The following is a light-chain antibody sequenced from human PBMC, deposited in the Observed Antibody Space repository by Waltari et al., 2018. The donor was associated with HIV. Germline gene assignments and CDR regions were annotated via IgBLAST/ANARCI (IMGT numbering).Light chain of an antibody. V-gene: IGKV3-20*01. CDR3: QQYGSSPLT. CDR1: ESVRSSY. J-gene: IGKJ2*01. Sequence: EIVLTQSPGTLSLSPGESATLSCRASESVRSSYLAWYQQKRGQAPRLLIFHTSTRATGIPDRFGGSGSGTDFTLAISRVEAEDFAVYYCQQYGSSPLTFGQGTKLEIK. CDR2: HTS.